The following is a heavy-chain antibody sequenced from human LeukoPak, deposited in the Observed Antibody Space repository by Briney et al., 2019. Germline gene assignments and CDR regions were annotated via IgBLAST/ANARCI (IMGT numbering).Heavy chain of an antibody. Sequence: ASLKVSCKAPGYTPTSSYMHWVRQTPGEGLAWMGRINTKVVVTNYAQKFQGRVTMTRDMSTSTVYMELSSLGSEDTAVYYCAREGYGSGTYLDYWGQGTLVTVSS. J-gene: IGHJ4*02. D-gene: IGHD3-10*01. CDR2: INTKVVVT. V-gene: IGHV1-46*01. CDR1: GYTPTSSY. CDR3: AREGYGSGTYLDY.